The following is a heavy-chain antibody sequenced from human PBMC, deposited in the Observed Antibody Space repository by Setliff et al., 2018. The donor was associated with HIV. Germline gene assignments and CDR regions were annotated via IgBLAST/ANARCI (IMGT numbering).Heavy chain of an antibody. Sequence: SETLSLTCTVSGGSISSTSYYWGWIRQPPGTGLEWIGSISSSGNTYYNPSLKSRVTISVDTSKNQFFLKLSSVTAADTAMYYCARETYYYDNPQYYYYYTDVWGKGTTVTVSS. CDR1: GGSISSTSYY. V-gene: IGHV4-39*07. J-gene: IGHJ6*03. D-gene: IGHD3-22*01. CDR2: ISSSGNT. CDR3: ARETYYYDNPQYYYYYTDV.